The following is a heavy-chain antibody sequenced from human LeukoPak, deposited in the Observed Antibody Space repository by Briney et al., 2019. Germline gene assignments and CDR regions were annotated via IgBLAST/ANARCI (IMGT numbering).Heavy chain of an antibody. D-gene: IGHD3-3*01. V-gene: IGHV4-59*01. CDR1: GGSISSYY. CDR2: IYYSGRT. CDR3: ARDNAPPPTYDFWSAYEIDY. Sequence: SETLSLTCSVSGGSISSYYWSWIRQPPGKGLEWIGYIYYSGRTSYNPSLKSRVTLSVDTSKNQFSLRLSSVTAADTAVYYCARDNAPPPTYDFWSAYEIDYWGQGALVTVSS. J-gene: IGHJ4*02.